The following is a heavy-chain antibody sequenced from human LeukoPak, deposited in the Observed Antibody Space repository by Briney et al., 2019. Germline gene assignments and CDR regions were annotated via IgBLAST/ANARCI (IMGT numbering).Heavy chain of an antibody. V-gene: IGHV1-69*04. Sequence: SVKVSCKASGYTFTGYYLHWVRQAPGQGLEWMGRIIPILGIANYAQKFQGRVTITADKSTSTAYMELSSLRSEDTAVYYCARDPPGSIAALGWGQGTLVTVSS. CDR1: GYTFTGYY. CDR3: ARDPPGSIAALG. J-gene: IGHJ4*02. CDR2: IIPILGIA. D-gene: IGHD6-6*01.